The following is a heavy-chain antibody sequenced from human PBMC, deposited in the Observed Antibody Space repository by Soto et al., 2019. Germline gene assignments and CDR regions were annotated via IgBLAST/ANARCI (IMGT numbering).Heavy chain of an antibody. V-gene: IGHV3-23*01. CDR1: GFTFSSYT. Sequence: EVQLLEAGGDLIQPGGSLRLSCAASGFTFSSYTMTWVRQAPGKGLEWGSAINGGGGSTYYANSVKGRFTISRDNSKDTLYLQMNSLRAEDTAVYYCAKDTVCSGGSCYYDYWGQGTLVTVSS. CDR2: INGGGGST. J-gene: IGHJ4*02. D-gene: IGHD2-15*01. CDR3: AKDTVCSGGSCYYDY.